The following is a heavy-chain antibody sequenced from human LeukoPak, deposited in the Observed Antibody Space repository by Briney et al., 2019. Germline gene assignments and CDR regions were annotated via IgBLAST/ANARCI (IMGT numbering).Heavy chain of an antibody. CDR2: MNPNSGNT. CDR3: ARDWSRSSGFFGPPAN. CDR1: GYTFTSYD. J-gene: IGHJ4*02. Sequence: ASVKVSCKASGYTFTSYDINWVRQATGQGLEWMGWMNPNSGNTGYAQKFQGRVTMTRNTSISTAYMELSSLRSEDTAVYYCARDWSRSSGFFGPPANWGQGTLVTVSS. D-gene: IGHD3-22*01. V-gene: IGHV1-8*01.